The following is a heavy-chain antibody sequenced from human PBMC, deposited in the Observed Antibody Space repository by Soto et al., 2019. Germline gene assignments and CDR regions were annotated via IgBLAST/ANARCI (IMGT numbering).Heavy chain of an antibody. Sequence: SETLSLTCSVSGASISIGTDYWDWIRQPPGKGLEWIGYIYYSGSTYYNPSLKSRVTISLDTSKNQFSLKLSSVTAADTAVYYCARSVFPWGQGTLVTVSS. CDR2: IYYSGST. V-gene: IGHV4-30-4*08. CDR1: GASISIGTDY. J-gene: IGHJ5*02. CDR3: ARSVFP.